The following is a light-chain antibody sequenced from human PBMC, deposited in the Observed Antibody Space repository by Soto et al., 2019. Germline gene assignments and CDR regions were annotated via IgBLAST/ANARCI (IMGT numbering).Light chain of an antibody. CDR2: GVN. V-gene: IGLV2-8*01. CDR3: SSYAGRTNV. Sequence: QSALTQLPSASRSPRQTGAISRTGTNSDVGGYNYVSWYEQHPGKAPKLMICGVNKRASGVRDRFSGSKSGNTASLTVSGLQAEDEDDYDCSSYAGRTNVFGTGTKVT. CDR1: NSDVGGYNY. J-gene: IGLJ1*01.